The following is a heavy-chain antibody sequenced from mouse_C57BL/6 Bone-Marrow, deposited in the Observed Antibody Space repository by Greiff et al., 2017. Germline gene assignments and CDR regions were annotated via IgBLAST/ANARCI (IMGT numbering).Heavy chain of an antibody. D-gene: IGHD3-3*01. J-gene: IGHJ4*01. V-gene: IGHV1-55*01. CDR2: IYPGSGST. Sequence: QVQLQQPGAELVKPGASVKMSCKASGYTFTSYWITWVKQRPGQGLEWIGDIYPGSGSTNYNEKFKSKATLTVDTSSSTAYMQLSSLTSEDSAVYYCAREGLHWYYAMDYWGQGTSVTVSS. CDR1: GYTFTSYW. CDR3: AREGLHWYYAMDY.